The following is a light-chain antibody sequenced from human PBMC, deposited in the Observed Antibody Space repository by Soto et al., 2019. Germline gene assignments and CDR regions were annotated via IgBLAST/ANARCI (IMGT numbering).Light chain of an antibody. CDR1: SNDVGGYNY. CDR2: DVS. V-gene: IGLV2-14*03. Sequence: QSALTQPASVSGSPGQSITISCTGTSNDVGGYNYVSWYQQHPGKAPKLMIYDVSNRPSGVSNRFSGSKSGNTASLTISGLQTEDEADYYCSSYTSRSTLVFGTGTKLTVL. CDR3: SSYTSRSTLV. J-gene: IGLJ1*01.